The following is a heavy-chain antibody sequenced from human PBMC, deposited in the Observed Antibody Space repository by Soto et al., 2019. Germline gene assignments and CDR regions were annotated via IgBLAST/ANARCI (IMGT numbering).Heavy chain of an antibody. CDR2: IIPIFGTA. D-gene: IGHD1-26*01. CDR3: ATHARALGYYYGMDV. CDR1: GGTFSSYA. J-gene: IGHJ6*02. V-gene: IGHV1-69*13. Sequence: SVKVSCKASGGTFSSYAISWVRQAPGQGLEWMGGIIPIFGTANYAQKFQGRVTITADESTSTAYMELSSLRSEDTAVYYCATHARALGYYYGMDVWGQGTTVTVSS.